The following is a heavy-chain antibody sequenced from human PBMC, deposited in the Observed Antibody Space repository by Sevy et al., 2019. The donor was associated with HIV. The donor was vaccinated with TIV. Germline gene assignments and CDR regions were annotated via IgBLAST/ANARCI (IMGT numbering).Heavy chain of an antibody. J-gene: IGHJ4*02. CDR2: IKGKIYDGTI. V-gene: IGHV3-15*01. Sequence: GGSLRLSCAASGFTFSNAWMSWVRQAPGKGLEWVGRIKGKIYDGTIDYAAPVKGRFSISRDDSKNTLYLQMNSLKTEDTAVYYCTKASWSQEDYYNYWGQGTLVTVSS. D-gene: IGHD6-13*01. CDR3: TKASWSQEDYYNY. CDR1: GFTFSNAW.